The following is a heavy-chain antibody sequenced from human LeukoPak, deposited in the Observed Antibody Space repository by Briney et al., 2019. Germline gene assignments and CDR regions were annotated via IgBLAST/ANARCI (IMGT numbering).Heavy chain of an antibody. V-gene: IGHV4-39*01. J-gene: IGHJ3*02. CDR2: IYYNQST. D-gene: IGHD3-3*01. CDR1: GVSIRNTNYY. CDR3: ARHEAYYDFWSAYYPLTYAFDI. Sequence: SETLSLTCTVSGVSIRNTNYYCGWIRQPPGEGLEWIGTIYYNQSTYYNPSLKSRVIISVFTYNNQFSLRLSSVTVADTAVYYWARHEAYYDFWSAYYPLTYAFDIWGQGTMVTFSS.